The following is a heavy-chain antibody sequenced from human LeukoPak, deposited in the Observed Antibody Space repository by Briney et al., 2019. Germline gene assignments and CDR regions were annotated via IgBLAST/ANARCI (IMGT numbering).Heavy chain of an antibody. J-gene: IGHJ3*02. V-gene: IGHV4-34*01. Sequence: PSETLSLTCAVYGGSFSGYYWSWIRQPPGKGLEWIGEINHSGSTYYNPSLKSRVTISVDTSKNQFSLKLSSVTAADTAAYYRARGRFRSYSSGYMAFDIWGQGTMVTVSS. CDR2: INHSGST. CDR1: GGSFSGYY. CDR3: ARGRFRSYSSGYMAFDI. D-gene: IGHD3-22*01.